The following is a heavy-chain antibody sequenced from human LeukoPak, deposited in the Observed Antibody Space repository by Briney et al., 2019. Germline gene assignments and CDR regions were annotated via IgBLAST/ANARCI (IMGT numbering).Heavy chain of an antibody. CDR3: ARVFCSSTSCYKGNFDY. Sequence: GGSLRLSCAASGFTFSSYSMNWVRQAPGKGLEWVSSISSSSSYIYYGDSVKGRFTSSRDNAKNSLYLQMNSLRAEDTAVYYCARVFCSSTSCYKGNFDYWGQGTLVTVSS. J-gene: IGHJ4*02. V-gene: IGHV3-21*01. CDR2: ISSSSSYI. CDR1: GFTFSSYS. D-gene: IGHD2-2*02.